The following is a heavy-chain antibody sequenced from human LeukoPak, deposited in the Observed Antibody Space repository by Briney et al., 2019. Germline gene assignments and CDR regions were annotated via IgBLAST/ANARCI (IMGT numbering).Heavy chain of an antibody. D-gene: IGHD3-3*01. V-gene: IGHV1-46*01. CDR1: GYTFTSYY. CDR3: ARDVAFLPSDFWSGYYDYGMDV. Sequence: GASVEVSCKASGYTFTSYYMHWVRQAPGQGLEWMGIINPSGGSTSYAQKFQGRVTMTRDTSTSTVYMELSSLRSEDTAVYYCARDVAFLPSDFWSGYYDYGMDVWGQGTTVTVSS. CDR2: INPSGGST. J-gene: IGHJ6*02.